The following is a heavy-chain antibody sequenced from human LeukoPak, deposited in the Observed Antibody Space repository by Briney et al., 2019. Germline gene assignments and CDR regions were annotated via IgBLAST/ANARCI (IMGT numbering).Heavy chain of an antibody. V-gene: IGHV1-18*01. J-gene: IGHJ5*02. CDR3: ARDGSWSSSYNWFDP. D-gene: IGHD6-13*01. CDR2: ISPYNGNT. CDR1: GYAFTNFG. Sequence: ASVKVSCKASGYAFTNFGISWVRQAPGQGLEWMGWISPYNGNTDYPQKVRGRVTMTTDTSTSTAYMELRSLRSDDTAVYYCARDGSWSSSYNWFDPWGQGTLVTVSS.